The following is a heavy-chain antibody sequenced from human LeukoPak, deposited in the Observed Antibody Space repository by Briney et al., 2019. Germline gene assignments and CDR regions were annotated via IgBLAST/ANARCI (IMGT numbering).Heavy chain of an antibody. V-gene: IGHV3-21*01. J-gene: IGHJ6*02. CDR3: ARGSYSSGLNGMDV. CDR1: GFTFSSYS. CDR2: ISSSSSHT. Sequence: GGSLRLSCAASGFTFSSYSMNWVRQAPGEGLEWGSSISSSSSHTNYADSVKGRFTTSRDNAKNSMYLQMNSLRAEDTAVYYCARGSYSSGLNGMDVGGQATTVTVSS. D-gene: IGHD6-19*01.